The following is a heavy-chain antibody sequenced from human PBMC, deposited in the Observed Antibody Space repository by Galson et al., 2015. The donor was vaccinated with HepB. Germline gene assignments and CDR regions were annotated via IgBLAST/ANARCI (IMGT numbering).Heavy chain of an antibody. CDR1: GGSFSGYY. Sequence: ETLSLTCAVYGGSFSGYYWSWIRQPPGKGLEWIGEINHSGSTNYNPSLKSRVTISVDTSKNQYSLKLSSVTAADTAVYYCARGSPYCSSTSCYYYYYGMDVWGQGTTVTVSS. CDR3: ARGSPYCSSTSCYYYYYGMDV. J-gene: IGHJ6*02. CDR2: INHSGST. D-gene: IGHD2-2*01. V-gene: IGHV4-34*01.